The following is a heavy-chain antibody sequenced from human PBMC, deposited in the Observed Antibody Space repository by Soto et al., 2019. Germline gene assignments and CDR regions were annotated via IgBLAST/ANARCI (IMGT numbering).Heavy chain of an antibody. J-gene: IGHJ4*02. CDR3: ARVGIAARGFDY. Sequence: VQLVESGGGVVQPGRSLRLSCAASGFTFSSYAMHWVRQAPGKGLEWVAVISYDGSNKYYADSVKGRFTISRDNSKNTLYPQMNSLRAEDTAVYYCARVGIAARGFDYWGQGTLVTVSS. D-gene: IGHD6-6*01. CDR1: GFTFSSYA. V-gene: IGHV3-30-3*01. CDR2: ISYDGSNK.